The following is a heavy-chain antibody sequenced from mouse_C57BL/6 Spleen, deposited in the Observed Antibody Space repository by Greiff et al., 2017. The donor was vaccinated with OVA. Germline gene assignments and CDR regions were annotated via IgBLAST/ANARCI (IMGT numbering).Heavy chain of an antibody. J-gene: IGHJ4*01. Sequence: EVQGVESGGGLVKPGGSLKLSCAASGFTFSSYAMSWVRQTPEKRLEWVATISDGGSYTYYPDNVKGRFTISRDNAKNNLYLQMSHLKSEDTAMYYCAREGDGYYLYAMDYWGQGTSVTVSS. CDR1: GFTFSSYA. D-gene: IGHD2-3*01. CDR2: ISDGGSYT. CDR3: AREGDGYYLYAMDY. V-gene: IGHV5-4*01.